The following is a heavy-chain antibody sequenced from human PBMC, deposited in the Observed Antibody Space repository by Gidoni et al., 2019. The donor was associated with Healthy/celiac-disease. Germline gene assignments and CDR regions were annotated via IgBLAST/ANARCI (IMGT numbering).Heavy chain of an antibody. V-gene: IGHV3-9*01. D-gene: IGHD2-2*01. CDR1: GFTHDAYA. Sequence: EVQRVESGGGLVQPGRCLRLSCAASGFTHDAYAMHWVRQYPVNVLDVVSGISWNSGSIGYADSVKGRFSISRDNAKNSLYLQMNSLRAEDTALYYCSKDISTYCISTSFYPMYVWGQVTTVTVSS. CDR2: ISWNSGSI. J-gene: IGHJ6*02. CDR3: SKDISTYCISTSFYPMYV.